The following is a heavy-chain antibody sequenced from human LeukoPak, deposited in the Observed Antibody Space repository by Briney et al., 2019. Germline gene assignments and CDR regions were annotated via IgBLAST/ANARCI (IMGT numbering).Heavy chain of an antibody. J-gene: IGHJ4*02. Sequence: GGSLRLSCAASGFTFSSYSMNWVRQAPGKGLEWVANIKQDGSEKYYVDSVKGRFTISRDNAKNSLYLQMNSLRAEDTAVYYCARSYYYFDYWGQGTLVTVSS. CDR1: GFTFSSYS. V-gene: IGHV3-7*01. D-gene: IGHD1-26*01. CDR2: IKQDGSEK. CDR3: ARSYYYFDY.